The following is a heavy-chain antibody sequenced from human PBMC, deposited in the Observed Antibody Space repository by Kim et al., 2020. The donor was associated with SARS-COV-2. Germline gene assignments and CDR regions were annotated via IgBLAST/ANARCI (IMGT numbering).Heavy chain of an antibody. V-gene: IGHV3-11*01. J-gene: IGHJ4*02. CDR1: GFTFSDYY. Sequence: GWSLRLSCAASGFTFSDYYMNWIRQAPGKGLEWVSYITSSGTTIYYADSVKGQFTISRDNAKNSLYLQMDSLGADDTAVYYCARDLHSSGGKFSQFDYWGQGTLVTVSS. D-gene: IGHD6-19*01. CDR2: ITSSGTTI. CDR3: ARDLHSSGGKFSQFDY.